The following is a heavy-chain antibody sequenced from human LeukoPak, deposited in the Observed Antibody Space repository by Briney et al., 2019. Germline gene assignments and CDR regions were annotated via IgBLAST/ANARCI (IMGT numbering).Heavy chain of an antibody. CDR2: IYYSGST. V-gene: IGHV4-59*01. CDR1: GGSISSYY. CDR3: ARVATRGDYYFDY. D-gene: IGHD2-21*02. Sequence: PSETLSLTCTVSGGSISSYYWSWIRQPPGKGLEWIGYIYYSGSTNYNPSLKSRVTISVDTSKNQFSLKLSSVTAADTAVYYCARVATRGDYYFDYWGQGTLATVSS. J-gene: IGHJ4*02.